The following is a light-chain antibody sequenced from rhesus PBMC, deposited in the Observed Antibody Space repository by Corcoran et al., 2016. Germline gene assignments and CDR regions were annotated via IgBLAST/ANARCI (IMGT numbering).Light chain of an antibody. CDR3: SSYASSSTYI. V-gene: IGLV2-13*03. CDR2: EVS. J-gene: IGLJ1*01. Sequence: QAAPTQSPPVSGSPGQSVTISCPGTSSDIGGYNRVSWYQQHPGQAPKLMIYEVSKRPSGVSDRFSGSKSGNTASLTISGLQAEDEADYYCSSYASSSTYIFGAGTRLTVL. CDR1: SSDIGGYNR.